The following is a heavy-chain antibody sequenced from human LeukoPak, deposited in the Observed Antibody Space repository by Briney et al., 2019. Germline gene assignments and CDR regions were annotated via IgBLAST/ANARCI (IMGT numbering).Heavy chain of an antibody. J-gene: IGHJ3*02. V-gene: IGHV3-23*01. CDR3: ARFRGSYGFSAFDI. CDR1: GFTFSSSA. CDR2: ISNNGGYT. Sequence: GGSLRLSCAASGFTFSSSAMSWVRQAPGKGLEWVSAISNNGGYTYYADSVKGRFTISRDNSKNTLYLQMNSLRAEDTAVYYCARFRGSYGFSAFDIWGQGTMVTVSS. D-gene: IGHD5-18*01.